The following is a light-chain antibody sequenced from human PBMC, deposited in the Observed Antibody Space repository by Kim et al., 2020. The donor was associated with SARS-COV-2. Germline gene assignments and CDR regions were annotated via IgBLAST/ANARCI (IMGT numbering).Light chain of an antibody. CDR3: QKYNSAPWT. CDR1: QDISNY. Sequence: DIQMTQSPSSLSASVGDRVTITCRASQDISNYLAWYQQKPGKVPKLLIYAASALQSGVPSRLSGSGSGTDFTLTISSLQPEDAATYYCQKYNSAPWTFGQGTKVDIK. V-gene: IGKV1-27*01. J-gene: IGKJ1*01. CDR2: AAS.